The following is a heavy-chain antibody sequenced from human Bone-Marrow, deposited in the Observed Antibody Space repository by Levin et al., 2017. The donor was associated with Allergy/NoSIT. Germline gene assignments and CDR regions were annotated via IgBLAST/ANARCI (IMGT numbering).Heavy chain of an antibody. Sequence: GGSLRLSCAASGFTFSDYYMSWIRQAPGKGLEWLSYINDNSNTLYYADSVKGRFTISRDNAKNSLYLQMNSVRVEDTAVYYCARAADDCSGGSCYSGRFDPWGQGTLVTVSS. CDR1: GFTFSDYY. V-gene: IGHV3-11*01. CDR2: INDNSNTL. D-gene: IGHD2-15*01. J-gene: IGHJ5*02. CDR3: ARAADDCSGGSCYSGRFDP.